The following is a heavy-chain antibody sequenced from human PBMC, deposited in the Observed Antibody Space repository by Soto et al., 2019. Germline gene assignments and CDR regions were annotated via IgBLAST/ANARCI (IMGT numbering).Heavy chain of an antibody. Sequence: SGSTLVDPTQTPTLTRIFSGFSLSTSGMWGSWILQPPGKALEWLALIDWDDDKYYSTSLKTRLTISKDTSKNQVVLTMTNMDPVDTATYYCARHSGYSKRFDPWGQGTLVTVSS. D-gene: IGHD5-12*01. CDR1: GFSLSTSGMW. CDR3: ARHSGYSKRFDP. CDR2: IDWDDDK. V-gene: IGHV2-70*01. J-gene: IGHJ5*02.